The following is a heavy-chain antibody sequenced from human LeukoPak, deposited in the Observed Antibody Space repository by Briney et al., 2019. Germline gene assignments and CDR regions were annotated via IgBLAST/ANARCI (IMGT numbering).Heavy chain of an antibody. CDR3: AKGQRWELPLDY. CDR2: FSGSNDNT. J-gene: IGHJ4*02. Sequence: PGGSLRHPCAPSGFTFNNYAMSWVRQAPGEGLEWVSAFSGSNDNTYYADSVTGRFTISRDNSKNTLYLQMNSLRAEDTALYYCAKGQRWELPLDYWGQGTLVTVSS. D-gene: IGHD2-15*01. V-gene: IGHV3-23*01. CDR1: GFTFNNYA.